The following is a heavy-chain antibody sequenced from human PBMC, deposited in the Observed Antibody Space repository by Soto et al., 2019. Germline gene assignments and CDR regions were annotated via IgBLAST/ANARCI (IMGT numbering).Heavy chain of an antibody. D-gene: IGHD2-15*01. Sequence: QVQLVQSGAEVKKPGSSVKVSCKASGGTFSSSAISWVRQAPGQGLDWVGGIIPIFGTVQYAQKFQGRVTFTSDESTSTDYMELSSLRSEDTAVYYCATDRGYFSGWRFDYWGQGTLILVSS. CDR1: GGTFSSSA. J-gene: IGHJ4*02. V-gene: IGHV1-69*01. CDR3: ATDRGYFSGWRFDY. CDR2: IIPIFGTV.